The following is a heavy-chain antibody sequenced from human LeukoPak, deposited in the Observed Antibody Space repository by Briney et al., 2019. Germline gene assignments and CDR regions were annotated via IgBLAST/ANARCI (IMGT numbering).Heavy chain of an antibody. CDR3: ARGDTIFGPFDY. CDR1: GFTFSRYW. D-gene: IGHD3-3*01. Sequence: PGGSLRLSCVGSGFTFSRYWLNWVRQAPGKGLEWVSVIYSGGSTYYADSVRGRFTISRDNSKNTLYLQMNSLRAEDTAVYYCARGDTIFGPFDYWGQGTLVTVSS. J-gene: IGHJ4*02. V-gene: IGHV3-53*01. CDR2: IYSGGST.